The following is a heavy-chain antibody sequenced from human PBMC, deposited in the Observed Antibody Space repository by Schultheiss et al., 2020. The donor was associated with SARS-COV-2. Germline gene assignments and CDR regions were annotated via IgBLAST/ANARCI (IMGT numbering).Heavy chain of an antibody. D-gene: IGHD2-15*01. V-gene: IGHV1-69*02. CDR3: ARGRPLVVVAAQPEYGMDV. J-gene: IGHJ6*02. Sequence: SVKVSCKASGYTFTSYYMHWVRQAPGQGLEWMGRIIPILGIANYAQKFQGRVTITADKSTSTAYMELRSLRSDDTAVYYCARGRPLVVVAAQPEYGMDVWGQGTTVTVSS. CDR2: IIPILGIA. CDR1: GYTFTSYY.